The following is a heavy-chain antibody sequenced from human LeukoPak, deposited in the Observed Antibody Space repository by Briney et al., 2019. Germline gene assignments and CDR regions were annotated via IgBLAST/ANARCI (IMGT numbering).Heavy chain of an antibody. CDR2: ISSNSSYI. CDR3: ARDRHKYNYDSGGYPPY. D-gene: IGHD3-22*01. Sequence: KPGGSLRLSCAASGFTFSSYSMNWVRQAPGKGLEWVSSISSNSSYIYYADSVKGRFTISRDNAKNSLYLQMNTLRAEDTAVYYCARDRHKYNYDSGGYPPYWGQGTLVTVSS. V-gene: IGHV3-21*01. CDR1: GFTFSSYS. J-gene: IGHJ4*02.